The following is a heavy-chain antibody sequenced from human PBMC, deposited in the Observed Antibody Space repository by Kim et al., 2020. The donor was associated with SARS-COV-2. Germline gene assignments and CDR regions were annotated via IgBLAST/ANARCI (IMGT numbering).Heavy chain of an antibody. V-gene: IGHV3-20*01. Sequence: GGSLRLSCAASGFTFDDYGMSWVRQAPGKGLEWVSGINWNGGSTGYADSVKGRFTISRDNAKNSLYLQMNSLRAEDTALYHCVASYSGSYLHAFDIWGQGTMVTVSS. CDR1: GFTFDDYG. CDR2: INWNGGST. J-gene: IGHJ3*02. D-gene: IGHD1-26*01. CDR3: VASYSGSYLHAFDI.